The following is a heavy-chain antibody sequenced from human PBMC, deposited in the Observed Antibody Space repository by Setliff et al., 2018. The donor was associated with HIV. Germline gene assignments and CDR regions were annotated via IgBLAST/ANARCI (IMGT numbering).Heavy chain of an antibody. CDR3: AREWDTDMAHLDY. J-gene: IGHJ4*02. CDR2: IIPIFGTA. CDR1: GGTFSSYA. V-gene: IGHV1-69*13. Sequence: ASVKVSCKASGGTFSSYAISWVRQAPGQGLEWMGGIIPIFGTANYAQKFQGRVTITADESTSTAYMELSSLRSEDTAVYYCAREWDTDMAHLDYWGQGTMVTVSS. D-gene: IGHD5-18*01.